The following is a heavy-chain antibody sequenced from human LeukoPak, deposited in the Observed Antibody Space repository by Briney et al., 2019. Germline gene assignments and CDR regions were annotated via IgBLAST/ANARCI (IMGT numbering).Heavy chain of an antibody. J-gene: IGHJ3*02. CDR3: AKDMGYYYDSSGLLGDAFDI. V-gene: IGHV3-9*01. D-gene: IGHD3-22*01. Sequence: GGSLRLSCAASGFTFDDYAMHWVRQAPGKGLEWVSGISWNSGSIGYADSVKGRFTISRDNAKNSLYLQMNNLRAEDTALYYCAKDMGYYYDSSGLLGDAFDIWGQGTMVTVSS. CDR1: GFTFDDYA. CDR2: ISWNSGSI.